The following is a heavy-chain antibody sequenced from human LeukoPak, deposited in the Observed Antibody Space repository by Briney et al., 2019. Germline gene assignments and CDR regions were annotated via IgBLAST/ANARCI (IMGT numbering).Heavy chain of an antibody. D-gene: IGHD2-2*02. V-gene: IGHV1-46*01. J-gene: IGHJ6*02. Sequence: GASVKVSCKASGYTFTSYYMHWVRQAPGQGLEWMGIINPSGGSTSYAQKFQGRVTMTRDTSTSTVYMELSSLRSEDTAVYYCARDIIVVPAAILPISYYYGMDVWGQGTTVTVSS. CDR1: GYTFTSYY. CDR2: INPSGGST. CDR3: ARDIIVVPAAILPISYYYGMDV.